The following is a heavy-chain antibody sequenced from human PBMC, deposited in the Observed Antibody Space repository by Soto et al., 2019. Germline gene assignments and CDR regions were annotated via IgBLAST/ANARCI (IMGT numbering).Heavy chain of an antibody. CDR2: INHSGST. CDR1: GGSFSGYY. V-gene: IGHV4-34*01. J-gene: IGHJ4*02. Sequence: PSETLPLTCAVYGGSFSGYYWSWIRQPPGKGLEWIGEINHSGSTNYNPSLKSRVTISVDTSKNQFSLKLSSVTAADTAVYYCADTIAVAGTFDYWGQGTLVTVSS. CDR3: ADTIAVAGTFDY. D-gene: IGHD6-19*01.